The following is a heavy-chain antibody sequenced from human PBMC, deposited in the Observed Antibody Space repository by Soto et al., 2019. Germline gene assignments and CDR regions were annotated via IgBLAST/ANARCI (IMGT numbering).Heavy chain of an antibody. J-gene: IGHJ3*02. V-gene: IGHV3-23*01. CDR3: AKVGSGWYDAFDI. Sequence: EVQLLESGGGLVQPGGSLRLSCAASGFTFSSYAMSWVRKAPGKGLEWVSAISGSGGSTYYADSVKGRFTISRDNSKNTLYLQMNSLRAEDTAVYYCAKVGSGWYDAFDIWGQGTMVTVSS. CDR2: ISGSGGST. D-gene: IGHD6-19*01. CDR1: GFTFSSYA.